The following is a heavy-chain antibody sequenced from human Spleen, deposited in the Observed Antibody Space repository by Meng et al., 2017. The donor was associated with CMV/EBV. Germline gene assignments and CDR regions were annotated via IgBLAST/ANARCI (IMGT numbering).Heavy chain of an antibody. Sequence: GSISSYYWSWIRQPPGKGLEWIGYIYYSGSTNYNPSLKSRVTISVDTSKNQFSLKLSSVTAADTAVYYCARGGYDFWSGYYTGWFDPWGQGTLVTVSS. V-gene: IGHV4-59*01. CDR3: ARGGYDFWSGYYTGWFDP. CDR2: IYYSGST. D-gene: IGHD3-3*01. J-gene: IGHJ5*02. CDR1: GSISSYY.